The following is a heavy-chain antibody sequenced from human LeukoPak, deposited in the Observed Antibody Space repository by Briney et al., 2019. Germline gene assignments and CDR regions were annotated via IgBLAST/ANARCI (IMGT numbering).Heavy chain of an antibody. Sequence: SQTLSLTCTVSGGSISSGSYYWSWIRQPAGKGLEWIGRIYTSGSTNHNPSLKSRVTISVDTSKNQFSLKLSSVTAADTAVYYCARSEYYYDSSGYSDYWGQGTLVTVSS. V-gene: IGHV4-61*02. CDR3: ARSEYYYDSSGYSDY. CDR1: GGSISSGSYY. D-gene: IGHD3-22*01. J-gene: IGHJ4*02. CDR2: IYTSGST.